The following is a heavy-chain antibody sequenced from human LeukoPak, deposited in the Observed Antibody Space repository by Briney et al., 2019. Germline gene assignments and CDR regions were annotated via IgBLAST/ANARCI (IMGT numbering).Heavy chain of an antibody. CDR3: AKRAVAGTGRGIDI. Sequence: GGSLRLSCAASGFTFSSYAMNWVRQAPGKGLEWVSLISGSGDSTDYADSVKGRFTISRDNSKNTLYLQINSLRADDTAVYYCAKRAVAGTGRGIDIWGQGTLVTVSS. J-gene: IGHJ3*02. D-gene: IGHD6-19*01. CDR1: GFTFSSYA. V-gene: IGHV3-23*01. CDR2: ISGSGDST.